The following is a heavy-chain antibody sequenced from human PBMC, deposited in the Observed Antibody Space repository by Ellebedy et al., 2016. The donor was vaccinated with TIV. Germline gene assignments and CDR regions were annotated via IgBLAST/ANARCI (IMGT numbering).Heavy chain of an antibody. Sequence: PGGSLRLSCAASGFSFSSYSMIWVRQAPGKGLEWVSSITSSSSYIYYADSVKGRFTISRDNAKNSLFLQMNSLRAEDTAVYYCARDHIVATTAEAYYYGMDVWGQGTTVTVSS. CDR3: ARDHIVATTAEAYYYGMDV. J-gene: IGHJ6*02. V-gene: IGHV3-21*01. CDR1: GFSFSSYS. D-gene: IGHD5-12*01. CDR2: ITSSSSYI.